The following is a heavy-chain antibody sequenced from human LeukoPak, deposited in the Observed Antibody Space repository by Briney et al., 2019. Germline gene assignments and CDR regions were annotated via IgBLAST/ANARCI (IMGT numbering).Heavy chain of an antibody. J-gene: IGHJ4*02. CDR3: ARGPTVTTSFDY. CDR1: GFTFSSYD. CDR2: IRGSDSST. Sequence: GGSLRLSCAASGFTFSSYDMTWVRQAPGKGLEWVSIIRGSDSSTRYADSVKGRFTISRDNAKNSLYLQMNSLRAEDTAVYYCARGPTVTTSFDYWGQGTLVTVSS. V-gene: IGHV3-23*01. D-gene: IGHD4-17*01.